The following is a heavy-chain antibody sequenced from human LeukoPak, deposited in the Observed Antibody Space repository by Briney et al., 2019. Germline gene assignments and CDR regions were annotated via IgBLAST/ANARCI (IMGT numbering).Heavy chain of an antibody. Sequence: GGSLRLSCAASGFTFSSYSMNWVRQAPGKGLEWVSSISSSSSYIYYADSVMGRFTISRDNAKNSLYLQMNSLRAEDTAVYYCARGYCSSTSCPNGMDVWGQGTTVTVSS. V-gene: IGHV3-21*01. J-gene: IGHJ6*02. CDR3: ARGYCSSTSCPNGMDV. D-gene: IGHD2-2*01. CDR2: ISSSSSYI. CDR1: GFTFSSYS.